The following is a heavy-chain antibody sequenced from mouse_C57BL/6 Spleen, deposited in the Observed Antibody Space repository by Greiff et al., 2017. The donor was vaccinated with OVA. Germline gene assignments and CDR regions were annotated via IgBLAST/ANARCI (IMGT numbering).Heavy chain of an antibody. V-gene: IGHV14-2*01. CDR1: GFNIKDYY. J-gene: IGHJ3*01. CDR2: IDPEDGET. CDR3: ANPPIDYGSSAAWCAY. Sequence: VQLKQSGAELVKPGASVKLSCTASGFNIKDYYMHWVKQRTEQGLEWIGRIDPEDGETKYAPKFQSKATITADTSSNTAYLQLSSLTSEDTAVYYCANPPIDYGSSAAWCAYWGQGTLVTVSA. D-gene: IGHD1-1*01.